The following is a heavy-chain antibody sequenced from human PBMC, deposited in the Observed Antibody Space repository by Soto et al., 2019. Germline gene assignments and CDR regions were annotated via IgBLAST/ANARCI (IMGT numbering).Heavy chain of an antibody. V-gene: IGHV4-59*01. J-gene: IGHJ4*02. CDR3: ARSAYGDYVGFDY. CDR2: IYYSGST. D-gene: IGHD4-17*01. Sequence: SETLSLTCTVSGGSISSYYWSWIRQPPGKGLEWIWYIYYSGSTNYKPSLKSRVTISVDTSKNQFSLKLSSVTAADTAVYYCARSAYGDYVGFDYWGQGTLVTVSS. CDR1: GGSISSYY.